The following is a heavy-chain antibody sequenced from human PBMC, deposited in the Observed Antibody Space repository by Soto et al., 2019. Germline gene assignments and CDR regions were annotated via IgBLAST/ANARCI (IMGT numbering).Heavy chain of an antibody. J-gene: IGHJ6*03. CDR3: ARGLNSGYDFAYYYMDV. V-gene: IGHV3-74*01. D-gene: IGHD5-12*01. CDR1: GCNVSSYW. Sequence: PGGSLRLSGAGSGCNVSSYWMQWVRQDTGKGLVWVSRINSDGSSTSYADSVKGRFTISRDNANNTLYLQMNSLRAEDTAVYYCARGLNSGYDFAYYYMDVWGKGTTVTVSS. CDR2: INSDGSST.